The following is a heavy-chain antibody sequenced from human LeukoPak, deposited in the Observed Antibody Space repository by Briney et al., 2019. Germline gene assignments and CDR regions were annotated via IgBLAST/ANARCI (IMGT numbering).Heavy chain of an antibody. CDR1: GYTFTSYD. D-gene: IGHD3-22*01. V-gene: IGHV1-8*01. Sequence: GASVKVSCKASGYTFTSYDINRVRQATGQGLEWMGWMNPNSGNTGYAQKFQGRVTMTRNTSISTAYMELSGLRSEDTAVYYCARGVTTMIVFYYYGMDVWGQGTTVTVSS. CDR3: ARGVTTMIVFYYYGMDV. J-gene: IGHJ6*02. CDR2: MNPNSGNT.